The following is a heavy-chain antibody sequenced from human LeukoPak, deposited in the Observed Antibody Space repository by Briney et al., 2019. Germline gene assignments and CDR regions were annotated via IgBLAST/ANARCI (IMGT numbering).Heavy chain of an antibody. V-gene: IGHV3-15*05. CDR3: TTDRTYYDFWSGYLDY. D-gene: IGHD3-3*01. J-gene: IGHJ4*02. CDR2: IKSKTDGGTT. Sequence: KTGGSHRLSCAASGFTFSNAWMSWVRQAPGKGLEWVGRIKSKTDGGTTDYAAPVKGRFTISRDDSKNTLYLQMNSLKTEDTAVYYCTTDRTYYDFWSGYLDYWGQGTLVTVSS. CDR1: GFTFSNAW.